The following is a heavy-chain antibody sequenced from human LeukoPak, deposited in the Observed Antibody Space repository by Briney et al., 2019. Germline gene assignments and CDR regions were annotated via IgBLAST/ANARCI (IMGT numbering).Heavy chain of an antibody. D-gene: IGHD6-19*01. CDR3: ARGGWYGDY. J-gene: IGHJ4*02. Sequence: GGSLRLSCAASGFTFSSYAMHWVRQAPGKGLEYVSAISSNGGSTYYANSVKGRFTISRDNSKNTLYLQMGSLRAEDMAVYYCARGGWYGDYCGQGTLVTVSS. CDR2: ISSNGGST. CDR1: GFTFSSYA. V-gene: IGHV3-64*01.